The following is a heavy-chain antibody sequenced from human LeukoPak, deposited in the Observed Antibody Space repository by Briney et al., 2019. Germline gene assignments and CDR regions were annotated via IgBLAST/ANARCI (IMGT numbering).Heavy chain of an antibody. V-gene: IGHV1-2*02. CDR1: GYTFSAYY. CDR3: ARDRSPAPGRSYGRGHFDY. J-gene: IGHJ4*02. CDR2: INPNSGST. Sequence: ASVKVSCKASGYTFSAYYMHWVRQPPGQGLEWLGWINPNSGSTNYAQKFQGRVTMTRDTSISTAYMELSRLRSDDTAIYYCARDRSPAPGRSYGRGHFDYWGQGTLVTVSS. D-gene: IGHD5-18*01.